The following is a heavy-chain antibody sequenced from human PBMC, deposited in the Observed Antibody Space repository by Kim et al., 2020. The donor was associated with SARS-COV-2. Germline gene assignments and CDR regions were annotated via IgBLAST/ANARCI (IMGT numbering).Heavy chain of an antibody. CDR3: TTAAILGAPNYYGSGSLDY. Sequence: GGSLRLSCAASGFTFSNAWMSWVRQAPGKGLEWVGRIKSKTDGGTTDYAAPVKGRFTISRDDSKNTLYLQMNSLKTEDTAVYYCTTAAILGAPNYYGSGSLDYWGQGTLVTVSS. CDR1: GFTFSNAW. D-gene: IGHD3-10*01. V-gene: IGHV3-15*01. J-gene: IGHJ4*02. CDR2: IKSKTDGGTT.